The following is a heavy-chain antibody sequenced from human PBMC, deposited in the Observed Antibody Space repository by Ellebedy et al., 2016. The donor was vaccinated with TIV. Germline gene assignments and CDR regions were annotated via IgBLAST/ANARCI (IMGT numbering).Heavy chain of an antibody. J-gene: IGHJ4*02. CDR2: IYYSGST. D-gene: IGHD3-16*01. Sequence: MPSETLSLTCTVSGGSIRSSSYYWGWLRQPPGKGLEWIGSIYYSGSTYYNPYLESRVTISGDTSRNPFSLKVTSVTAADTAVYYCARQKRSDRVKLMSFDTWGRGTLVTVSS. CDR3: ARQKRSDRVKLMSFDT. CDR1: GGSIRSSSYY. V-gene: IGHV4-39*01.